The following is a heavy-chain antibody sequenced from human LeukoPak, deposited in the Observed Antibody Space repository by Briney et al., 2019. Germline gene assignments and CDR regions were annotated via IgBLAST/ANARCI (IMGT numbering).Heavy chain of an antibody. D-gene: IGHD1-20*01. Sequence: GGSQRLSCEASGFTFSGYWMHWVRQVPGKGLVWVSRVNTDGSTSYADSVKGRFTISRDNAKNTLYLQMNSLRAEDTAVYYCAKETNWNDAGRYFDYWGQGALVTVSS. CDR3: AKETNWNDAGRYFDY. CDR2: VNTDGST. J-gene: IGHJ4*02. V-gene: IGHV3-74*01. CDR1: GFTFSGYW.